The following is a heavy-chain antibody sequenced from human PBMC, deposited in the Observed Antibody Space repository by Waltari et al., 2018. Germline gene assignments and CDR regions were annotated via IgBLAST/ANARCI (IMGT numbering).Heavy chain of an antibody. V-gene: IGHV4-34*01. CDR1: GGSFSGYY. J-gene: IGHJ6*03. D-gene: IGHD6-6*01. CDR2: INHSGRN. Sequence: QVQLQQWGAGLLKPSETLSLTCAVYGGSFSGYYWSWIRQPPGKGLEWIGEINHSGRNNYNPSLKRRVTISVDTSKNQFSLKLSSVTAADTAVYYCARGVYSSSSYNYYYYMDVWGKGTTVTVSS. CDR3: ARGVYSSSSYNYYYYMDV.